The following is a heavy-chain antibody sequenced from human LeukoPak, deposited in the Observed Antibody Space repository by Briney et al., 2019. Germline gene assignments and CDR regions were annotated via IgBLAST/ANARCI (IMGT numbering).Heavy chain of an antibody. CDR3: AKDSSSWYYFDY. Sequence: GGTLRLSCAASGFTFSSYGMHWVRQAPGKGLEWVAFIRYDGSNKYYADSVKGRFTISRDNSKNTLYLQMNSLRAEDTAVYYCAKDSSSWYYFDYWGQGTLVTVSS. D-gene: IGHD6-13*01. V-gene: IGHV3-30*02. J-gene: IGHJ4*02. CDR1: GFTFSSYG. CDR2: IRYDGSNK.